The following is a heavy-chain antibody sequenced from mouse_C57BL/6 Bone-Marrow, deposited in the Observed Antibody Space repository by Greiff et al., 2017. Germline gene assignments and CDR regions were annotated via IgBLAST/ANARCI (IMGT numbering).Heavy chain of an antibody. Sequence: VQLQQSGAELVRPGTSVKMSCKASGYTFTNYWIGWAKQRPGHGLEWIGDIYPGGGYTNYNEKFKGKATLTADKSSSTAYMQFSRLTSEDSAIYYCARRGTGTGEYYFDYWGQGTTLTVSS. CDR1: GYTFTNYW. CDR2: IYPGGGYT. CDR3: ARRGTGTGEYYFDY. J-gene: IGHJ2*01. D-gene: IGHD4-1*01. V-gene: IGHV1-63*01.